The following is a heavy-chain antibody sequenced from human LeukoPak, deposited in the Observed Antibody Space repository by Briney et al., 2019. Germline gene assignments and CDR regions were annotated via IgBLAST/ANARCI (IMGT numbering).Heavy chain of an antibody. Sequence: SETLSLTCTVSGGSFSGYLWTWIRQPPGKGLAWIGFIPYSGSTSYNPSLKSRVTISLDMSKNQFSLKLTSMTAADTAVYYCARNYPAGNYGNFDYWGQGTVVTVSP. CDR2: IPYSGST. D-gene: IGHD3-10*01. J-gene: IGHJ4*02. V-gene: IGHV4-59*01. CDR1: GGSFSGYL. CDR3: ARNYPAGNYGNFDY.